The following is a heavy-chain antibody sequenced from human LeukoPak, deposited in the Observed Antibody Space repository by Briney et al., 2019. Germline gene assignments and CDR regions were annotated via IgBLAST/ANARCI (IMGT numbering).Heavy chain of an antibody. CDR3: AREDYYFDS. J-gene: IGHJ4*02. CDR1: GGSFSGYY. Sequence: PSETLSLTCAVYGGSFSGYYWSWIRQPPGKGLEWIGEINHSGSTNYNPSLKSRVTISVGTSKNQLSLKLSSVTAADTAVYYCAREDYYFDSWGQGTLVTVSS. CDR2: INHSGST. V-gene: IGHV4-34*01.